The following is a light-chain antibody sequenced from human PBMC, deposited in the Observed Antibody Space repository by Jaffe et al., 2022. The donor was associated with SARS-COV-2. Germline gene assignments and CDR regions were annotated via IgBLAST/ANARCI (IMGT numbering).Light chain of an antibody. CDR2: LAS. J-gene: IGKJ4*01. V-gene: IGKV1-5*03. CDR3: QQYNSFPT. Sequence: DIQMTQSPSTLSASVGDRVTITCRASQSISSWLAWYQQKPGKAPKLLIYLASTLESGVPSRFSGSGSGTDFTLTISSLQPNDFATYYCQQYNSFPTFGGGTKVEIK. CDR1: QSISSW.